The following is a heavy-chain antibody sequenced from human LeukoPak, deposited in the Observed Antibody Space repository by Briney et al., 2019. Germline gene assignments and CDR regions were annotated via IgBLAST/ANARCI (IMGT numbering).Heavy chain of an antibody. D-gene: IGHD1-14*01. CDR2: IYYSGST. CDR1: GGSISSYY. CDR3: ARDVTTGWEDYFDY. J-gene: IGHJ4*02. Sequence: SETQSLTCTVSGGSISSYYWSWIRQPPEKGVEWIGYIYYSGSTNYNPSLKSRVTISVDTSKNQFSLKLSSVTAADTAVYYCARDVTTGWEDYFDYWGQGTLVTVSS. V-gene: IGHV4-59*01.